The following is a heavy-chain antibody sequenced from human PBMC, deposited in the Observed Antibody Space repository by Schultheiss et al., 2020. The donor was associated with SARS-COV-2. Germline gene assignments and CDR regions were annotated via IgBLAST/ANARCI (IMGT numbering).Heavy chain of an antibody. CDR1: GGSISSYY. Sequence: SETLSLTCTASGGSISSYYWSWIRQSPGKGLEWIGYIYYSGSTYYNPSLKSRVTISVDTSKNQFSLKLSSVTAADTAVYYCARYSYGGLFDYWGQGTLVTVSS. D-gene: IGHD5-18*01. CDR3: ARYSYGGLFDY. J-gene: IGHJ4*02. V-gene: IGHV4-59*12. CDR2: IYYSGST.